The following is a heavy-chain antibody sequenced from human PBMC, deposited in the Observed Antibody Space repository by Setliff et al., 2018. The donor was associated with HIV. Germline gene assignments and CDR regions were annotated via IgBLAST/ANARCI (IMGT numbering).Heavy chain of an antibody. CDR1: GGSIRSTSHY. CDR2: IYSSGST. Sequence: NPSETLSLTCTVSGGSIRSTSHYWSWIRQPAGKGLEWIGHIYSSGSTNYNPSLKSRVTISADTSKNQFSLNLSSVTAADTAVYFCARVYYGDLEYWGQGTLVTVSS. D-gene: IGHD4-17*01. V-gene: IGHV4-61*09. CDR3: ARVYYGDLEY. J-gene: IGHJ4*02.